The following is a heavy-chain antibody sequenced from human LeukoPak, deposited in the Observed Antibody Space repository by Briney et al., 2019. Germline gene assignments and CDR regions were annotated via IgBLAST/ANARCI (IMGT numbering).Heavy chain of an antibody. CDR1: GFTFSNYN. J-gene: IGHJ3*02. V-gene: IGHV3-21*06. CDR3: ARIDAFDI. Sequence: PGGSLRLSCAASGFTFSNYNMNWVREAPGKGLEWVSYISSRGSYTYYADSVKGRFTISRDNAKNSLYLQMNSLRAEDTAVYYCARIDAFDIWGQGTMVTVSS. CDR2: ISSRGSYT.